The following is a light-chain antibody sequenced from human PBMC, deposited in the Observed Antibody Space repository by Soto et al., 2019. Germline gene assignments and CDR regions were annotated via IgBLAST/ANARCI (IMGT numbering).Light chain of an antibody. CDR3: QQRSGVSSIT. CDR1: QSVSSD. V-gene: IGKV3-11*01. Sequence: EIVWKQSPATLSVTPRERATLSCRASQSVSSDLAWYQQKPGQAPRLLIYDTSNRATGIPARFSGSGSGTDFTLTISSLEPEDFAVYYCQQRSGVSSITFGQGTRLETK. J-gene: IGKJ5*01. CDR2: DTS.